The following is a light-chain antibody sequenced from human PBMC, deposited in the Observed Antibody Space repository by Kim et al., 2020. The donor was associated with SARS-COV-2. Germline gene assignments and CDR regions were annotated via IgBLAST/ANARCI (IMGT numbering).Light chain of an antibody. Sequence: SPGERVTLSGRASQTVNNTVAWYQPKPGQSPRLLMFAASTRATGIPARFSGSGSGTEYTLTIDSLQPEDSAVYYCQQYNNGRPVTFGGGTKVDIK. J-gene: IGKJ4*01. V-gene: IGKV3-15*01. CDR2: AAS. CDR1: QTVNNT. CDR3: QQYNNGRPVT.